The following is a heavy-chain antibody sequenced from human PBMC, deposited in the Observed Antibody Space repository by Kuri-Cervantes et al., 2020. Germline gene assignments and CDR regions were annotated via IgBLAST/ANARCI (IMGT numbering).Heavy chain of an antibody. CDR2: ISGSGGST. V-gene: IGHV3-23*01. J-gene: IGHJ4*02. CDR3: ARGWLMI. Sequence: ETLSLTCAASGFTFSSYAMSWVRQAPGKGLEWVSAISGSGGSTYYADSVKGRFTISRDKSRNTVSLQMNSLRAEDTAMYYCARGWLMIWGQGTLVTVSS. D-gene: IGHD6-19*01. CDR1: GFTFSSYA.